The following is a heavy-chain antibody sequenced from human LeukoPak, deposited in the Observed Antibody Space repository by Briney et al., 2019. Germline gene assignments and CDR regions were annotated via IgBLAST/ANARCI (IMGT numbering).Heavy chain of an antibody. CDR2: ISYDGIHK. V-gene: IGHV3-30*03. Sequence: PGGSLRLSCAASEFTFSSYGMHWVRQAPGKGLDWVAVISYDGIHKYYADSVKGRFTISRDNAKNSLYLQMNSLRAEDTAVYYCARDDGYGDYVNYFDYWGQGTLVTVSS. J-gene: IGHJ4*02. CDR3: ARDDGYGDYVNYFDY. D-gene: IGHD4-17*01. CDR1: EFTFSSYG.